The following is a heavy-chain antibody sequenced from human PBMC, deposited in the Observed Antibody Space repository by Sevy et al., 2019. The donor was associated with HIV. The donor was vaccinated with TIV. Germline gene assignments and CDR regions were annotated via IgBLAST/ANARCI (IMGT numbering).Heavy chain of an antibody. D-gene: IGHD3-22*01. CDR3: ARGNSSGYYYFDY. Sequence: SETLSLTCAVYGGSFSGYYWSWIRQPPGKGLEWIGEINRSGSTNYNPSLKSRVTISVDTSKNQFSLKLSPVTAADTAVYYCARGNSSGYYYFDYWGQGTLVTVSS. CDR2: INRSGST. V-gene: IGHV4-34*01. J-gene: IGHJ4*02. CDR1: GGSFSGYY.